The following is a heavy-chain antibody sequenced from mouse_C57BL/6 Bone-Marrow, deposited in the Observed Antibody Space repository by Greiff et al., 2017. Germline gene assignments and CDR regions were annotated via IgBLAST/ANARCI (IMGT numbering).Heavy chain of an antibody. D-gene: IGHD1-1*01. Sequence: EVPLQQSGPVLVKPGASVQMSCQASGYTFTDYYMNWVKQSHGKSLEWIGVINPYNGGTSYNQKFKGKATLTVDKSSSTAYMELNSLTSEDSAVYYCAIAVVPYPMDYWGQGTSVTVSS. J-gene: IGHJ4*01. CDR1: GYTFTDYY. CDR2: INPYNGGT. V-gene: IGHV1-19*01. CDR3: AIAVVPYPMDY.